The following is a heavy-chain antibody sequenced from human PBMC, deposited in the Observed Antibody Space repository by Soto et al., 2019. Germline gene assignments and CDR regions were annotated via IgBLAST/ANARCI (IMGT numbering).Heavy chain of an antibody. V-gene: IGHV1-18*01. J-gene: IGHJ6*02. CDR1: GDSFTTYG. D-gene: IGHD3-10*01. CDR3: AREGYYSGSESYSPPRYYGMDV. CDR2: ISDYNGNT. Sequence: ASVKVSCEACGDSFTTYGISWVRQAPGQGLEWMGWISDYNGNTNYEKKFQGRVTMTTDTSTRTAYMELKSLRSDDTAVYYCAREGYYSGSESYSPPRYYGMDVWGQGTTVTVSS.